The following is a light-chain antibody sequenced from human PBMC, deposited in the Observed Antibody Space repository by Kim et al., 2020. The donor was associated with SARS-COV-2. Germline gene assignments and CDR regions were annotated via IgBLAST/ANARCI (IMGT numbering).Light chain of an antibody. J-gene: IGLJ2*01. V-gene: IGLV7-43*01. Sequence: GGTVTLTGAHRTETVTSGYYTTWCRQKPGQPPRALLYSVRNRHSWTPARFSGSLLGGKAVLTVSGVQPEDEADYYCLLYYGGSNLVFGGGTKLTVL. CDR1: TETVTSGYY. CDR3: LLYYGGSNLV. CDR2: SVR.